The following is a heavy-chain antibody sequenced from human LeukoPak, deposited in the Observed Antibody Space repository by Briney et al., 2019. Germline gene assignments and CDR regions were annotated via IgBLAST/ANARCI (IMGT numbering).Heavy chain of an antibody. CDR2: INHSGST. CDR3: ARRTGTTHWFDP. CDR1: GFTFSDYY. J-gene: IGHJ5*02. V-gene: IGHV4-34*01. D-gene: IGHD4-17*01. Sequence: GSLRLSCAASGFTFSDYYMSWIRQPPGKGLEWIAEINHSGSTNYNPSLKSRVTISIDTSKNQFSLKLTSVTAADTAIYYCARRTGTTHWFDPWGQGTLVTVSS.